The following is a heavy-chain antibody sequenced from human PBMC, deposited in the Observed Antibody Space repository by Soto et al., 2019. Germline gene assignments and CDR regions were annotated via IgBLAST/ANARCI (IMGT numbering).Heavy chain of an antibody. Sequence: GGSLRLSCAASGFTFSDYWMTWARQAPGKGLEWVANIKQDGNEKYYVDSVKGRFTISRDNAKNSLYLQMNSLRDDDTAVYYCVRDPFSGYDPNFDYWGQGTLVTVSS. CDR1: GFTFSDYW. CDR3: VRDPFSGYDPNFDY. V-gene: IGHV3-7*01. J-gene: IGHJ4*02. CDR2: IKQDGNEK. D-gene: IGHD5-12*01.